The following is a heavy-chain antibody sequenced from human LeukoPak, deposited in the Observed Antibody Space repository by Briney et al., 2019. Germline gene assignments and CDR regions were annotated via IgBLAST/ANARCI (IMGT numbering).Heavy chain of an antibody. D-gene: IGHD2-2*01. V-gene: IGHV4-31*03. CDR3: ARGYCSSTSSDWFDP. CDR2: IYYSGST. Sequence: SETLSLTCTVSGGSISSGGYYWSWIRQHPGKGLEWIGYIYYSGSTYYNPSLKSRVTISVDTSKNQFSLKLSSVTAADTAVYYCARGYCSSTSSDWFDPWGQGNLVTVSS. CDR1: GGSISSGGYY. J-gene: IGHJ5*02.